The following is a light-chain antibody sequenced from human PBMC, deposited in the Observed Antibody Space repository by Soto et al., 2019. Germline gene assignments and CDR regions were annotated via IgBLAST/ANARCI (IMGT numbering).Light chain of an antibody. J-gene: IGKJ4*01. V-gene: IGKV1-9*01. CDR3: QQLNSYPLT. CDR1: QGISSY. Sequence: IPLTQSPSSLSASVGDRVTITCRASQGISSYLAWYQQKPGKAPKLLIYAASALQSGVPSTFSGSGSGTDFTLTISSLQPEDFATYYCQQLNSYPLTFGGGTKVDIK. CDR2: AAS.